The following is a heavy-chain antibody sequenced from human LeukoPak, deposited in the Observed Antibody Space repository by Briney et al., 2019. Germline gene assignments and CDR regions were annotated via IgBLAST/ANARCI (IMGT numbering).Heavy chain of an antibody. CDR3: ARDGEYCSGGGCYDYYYYYGMDG. J-gene: IGHJ6*04. Sequence: ASVKVSCKASGYTFTSYGISWVRQAPGQGLEWMGWISAYNGNTNYAQKLQGRVTMTTDTSTSTAYMELRSLRSDDTAVYYCARDGEYCSGGGCYDYYYYYGMDGWGKGTTVTVSS. D-gene: IGHD2-15*01. CDR1: GYTFTSYG. CDR2: ISAYNGNT. V-gene: IGHV1-18*04.